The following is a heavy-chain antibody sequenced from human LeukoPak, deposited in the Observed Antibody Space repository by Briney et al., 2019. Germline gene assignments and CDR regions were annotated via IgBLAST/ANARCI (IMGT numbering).Heavy chain of an antibody. Sequence: GRSLRLSCAASGSTFSSYGMHWVRQAPGKGLEWLAFISYDGSNKYYADSVKGRFTISRDNSKNTLYLQMNSLRVEDTAVYYCARDRCGYSSTCPFDYWGQGTLVTVSS. CDR2: ISYDGSNK. D-gene: IGHD6-13*01. V-gene: IGHV3-30*19. J-gene: IGHJ4*02. CDR1: GSTFSSYG. CDR3: ARDRCGYSSTCPFDY.